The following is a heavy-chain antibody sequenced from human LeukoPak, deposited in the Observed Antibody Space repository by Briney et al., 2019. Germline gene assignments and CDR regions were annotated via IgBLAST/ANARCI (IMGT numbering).Heavy chain of an antibody. CDR1: GYTFTGYY. CDR2: INPNSGGT. Sequence: GASVKVSCKASGYTFTGYYMHWVRLAPGQGLEWMGWINPNSGGTNYAQKFQGWVTMARDTSISTAYMELSRLRSDDTAVYYCARPSYRSSGWYDYWGQGTLVTVSS. J-gene: IGHJ4*02. D-gene: IGHD6-19*01. V-gene: IGHV1-2*04. CDR3: ARPSYRSSGWYDY.